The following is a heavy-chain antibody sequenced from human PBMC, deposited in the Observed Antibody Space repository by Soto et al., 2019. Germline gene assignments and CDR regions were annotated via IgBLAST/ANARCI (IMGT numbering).Heavy chain of an antibody. Sequence: GSLRLSCAASGFTFSSYGMHWVRQAPGKGLEWVAVIWYDGSNKYYADSVKGRFTISRDNSKNTLYLQMNSLRAEDTAVYYCARAVRGGRGPDAFDIWGQGTMVT. D-gene: IGHD1-1*01. CDR2: IWYDGSNK. J-gene: IGHJ3*02. CDR1: GFTFSSYG. CDR3: ARAVRGGRGPDAFDI. V-gene: IGHV3-33*01.